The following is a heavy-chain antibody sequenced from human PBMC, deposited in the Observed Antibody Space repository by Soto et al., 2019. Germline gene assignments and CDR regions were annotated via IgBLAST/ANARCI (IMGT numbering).Heavy chain of an antibody. CDR1: GYSFAGYW. V-gene: IGHV5-10-1*01. D-gene: IGHD3-22*01. Sequence: GKSLKISCKGSGYSFAGYWITWVRQKPGKGLEWMGRIDPSDSQTYYSPSFRGHVTISATKSITTVFLQWSSLRASDTAMYYCARQIYDSDTGPNFQYYFDSWGQGTPVTVSS. J-gene: IGHJ4*02. CDR2: IDPSDSQT. CDR3: ARQIYDSDTGPNFQYYFDS.